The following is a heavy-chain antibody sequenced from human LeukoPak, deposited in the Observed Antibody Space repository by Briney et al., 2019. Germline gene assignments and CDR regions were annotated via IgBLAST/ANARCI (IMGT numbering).Heavy chain of an antibody. CDR1: GYTFTGYY. CDR3: ARDTLYDSSGYYYPHFDY. V-gene: IGHV1-2*02. D-gene: IGHD3-22*01. Sequence: ASVKVSCKASGYTFTGYYMHWVRQAPGQGLEWMGWINPNSGGTNYAQKFQGRVTMTRDTSISTAYMELSRLRSDDTAVYYCARDTLYDSSGYYYPHFDYWGQGTLVTVSS. CDR2: INPNSGGT. J-gene: IGHJ4*02.